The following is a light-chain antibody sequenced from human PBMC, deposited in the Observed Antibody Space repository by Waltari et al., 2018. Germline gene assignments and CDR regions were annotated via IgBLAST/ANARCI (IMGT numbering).Light chain of an antibody. J-gene: IGKJ3*01. CDR2: GAS. V-gene: IGKV3-20*01. CDR3: QQYSSLPLT. CDR1: QSVSSSS. Sequence: EIVLTQSPGTLSLSPGERATLSCRASQSVSSSSLAWYQQKPGQAPRLLIYGASSRATGIPHRFSGSGSGTDFSLTISRLEPEDFAVYYCQQYSSLPLTFGPGTKLDLK.